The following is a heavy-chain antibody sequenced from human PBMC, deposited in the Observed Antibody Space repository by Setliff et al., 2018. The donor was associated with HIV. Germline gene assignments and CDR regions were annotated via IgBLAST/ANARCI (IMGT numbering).Heavy chain of an antibody. Sequence: ASVKVSCKASGYIFTDYYIHWVRQAPGQGLEWVGWINPNGGYANYAQKFLGRVTMTQDTSFTTAYLELSRLGSDDTAVYYCAADNYNCNSFDSWGQGSLVTVSS. CDR2: INPNGGYA. D-gene: IGHD3-3*01. J-gene: IGHJ4*02. CDR3: AADNYNCNSFDS. CDR1: GYIFTDYY. V-gene: IGHV1-2*02.